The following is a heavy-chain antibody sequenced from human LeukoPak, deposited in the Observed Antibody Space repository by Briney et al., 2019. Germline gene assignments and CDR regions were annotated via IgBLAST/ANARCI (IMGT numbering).Heavy chain of an antibody. Sequence: ASVKVSCKASGYTFTSYYMHWVRQAPGQGLEWMGIINPSGGSTSYAQKFQGRVTMTRDMSTSTVYMELSSLRSEDTAVYYCARTYYYDNGRALTAFDIWGQGTMVTVSS. CDR1: GYTFTSYY. CDR2: INPSGGST. D-gene: IGHD3-22*01. CDR3: ARTYYYDNGRALTAFDI. V-gene: IGHV1-46*01. J-gene: IGHJ3*02.